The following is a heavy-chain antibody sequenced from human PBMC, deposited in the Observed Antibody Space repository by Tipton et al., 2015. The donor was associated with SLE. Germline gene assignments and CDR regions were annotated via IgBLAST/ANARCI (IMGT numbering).Heavy chain of an antibody. CDR3: ARIGWYYYDSSGLIDY. V-gene: IGHV4-39*07. CDR2: INYSGTT. J-gene: IGHJ4*02. Sequence: LRLSCTVSGGSISTSSYYWAWIRQPPGKGLECIGNINYSGTTSYNPSLKSRVTMSVDTSQNQFSLRLSSVTAADTAVYYCARIGWYYYDSSGLIDYWGQGTLVTVSS. CDR1: GGSISTSSYY. D-gene: IGHD3-22*01.